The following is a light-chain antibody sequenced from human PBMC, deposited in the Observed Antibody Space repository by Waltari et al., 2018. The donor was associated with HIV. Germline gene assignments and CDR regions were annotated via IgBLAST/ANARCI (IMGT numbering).Light chain of an antibody. Sequence: QSVLTQPPSVSGAPGQRVTISCTGSSSNIGAGYDIHWYQQIPGTAPKLLIYASYNRPSGVPDRFSGSKSGTSASLAITGLQAEDEADYYCQTYDSSLSGPVFGGGTKLTVL. CDR2: ASY. CDR1: SSNIGAGYD. J-gene: IGLJ2*01. CDR3: QTYDSSLSGPV. V-gene: IGLV1-40*01.